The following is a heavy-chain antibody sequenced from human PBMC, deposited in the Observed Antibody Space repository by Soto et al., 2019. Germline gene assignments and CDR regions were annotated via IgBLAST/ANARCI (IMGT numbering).Heavy chain of an antibody. J-gene: IGHJ5*02. Sequence: GASVKVSCKASGYTFTSYDINWVRQATGQGLEWMGWMNPNSGNTGYAQKFQGRVTMTRNTSISTAYMELSSLRSEDTAVYYCARGRVFGVVILNNWFDPWGQGTLVTISS. CDR2: MNPNSGNT. D-gene: IGHD3-3*01. CDR3: ARGRVFGVVILNNWFDP. CDR1: GYTFTSYD. V-gene: IGHV1-8*01.